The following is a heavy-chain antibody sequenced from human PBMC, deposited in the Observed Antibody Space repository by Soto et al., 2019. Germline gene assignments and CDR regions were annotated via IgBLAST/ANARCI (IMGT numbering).Heavy chain of an antibody. CDR1: GGTFSTYA. D-gene: IGHD6-19*01. Sequence: SVKVSCKTSGGTFSTYAIYWVRQAPGQGLEWMGAIIPLFGTADYAQKFQGRVTVTADESTSTAYMELSSLRSEDTAVYYCARPKGSYSSGYYYFDYWGQGTLVTVSS. CDR2: IIPLFGTA. J-gene: IGHJ4*02. V-gene: IGHV1-69*13. CDR3: ARPKGSYSSGYYYFDY.